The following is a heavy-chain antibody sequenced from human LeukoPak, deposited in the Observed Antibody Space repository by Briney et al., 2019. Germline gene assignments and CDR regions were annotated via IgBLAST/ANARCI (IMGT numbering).Heavy chain of an antibody. D-gene: IGHD1-26*01. J-gene: IGHJ4*02. CDR3: ARENSGSYREFDY. CDR2: VYTNGST. CDR1: GGSISSYY. V-gene: IGHV4-4*07. Sequence: SETLSLTCTVSGGSISSYYWSWIRQPAGKGLEWIGRVYTNGSTNYNASLKSRVSMSVDTSKNQFSLKLSSVTAADTAVFYCARENSGSYREFDYWGQGTLVTVSS.